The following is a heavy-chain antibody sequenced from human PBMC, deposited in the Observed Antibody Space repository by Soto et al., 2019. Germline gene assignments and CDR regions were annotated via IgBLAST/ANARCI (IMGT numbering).Heavy chain of an antibody. CDR3: ARDLGYGDYGTDY. Sequence: QVQLVQSGAEVKEPGASVKVSCKASGYTFTTNGVSWVRQGPGQGLDWMGWINADSGETRYAQKFQGRVTMTTDTSTSTAYMDLRSLTSDDTAVYYCARDLGYGDYGTDYWGQGTLVTVSS. D-gene: IGHD4-17*01. CDR2: INADSGET. J-gene: IGHJ4*02. V-gene: IGHV1-18*04. CDR1: GYTFTTNG.